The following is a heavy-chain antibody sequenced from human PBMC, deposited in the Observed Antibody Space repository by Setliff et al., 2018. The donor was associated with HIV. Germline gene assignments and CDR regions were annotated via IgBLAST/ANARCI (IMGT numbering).Heavy chain of an antibody. CDR2: INHSGSI. J-gene: IGHJ6*02. CDR3: ARRGDFFYYAMDV. V-gene: IGHV4-34*01. Sequence: PSETLSLTCAVYGGSFSGHYWSWIRQSPGKGLEWIGEINHSGSIKYNPSLKSRVTISVDRSKNQFSLKLSSVTAADTAVYYCARRGDFFYYAMDVWGQGTTVTVSS. CDR1: GGSFSGHY.